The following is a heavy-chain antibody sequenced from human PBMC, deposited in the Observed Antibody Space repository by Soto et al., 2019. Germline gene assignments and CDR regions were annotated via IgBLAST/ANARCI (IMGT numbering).Heavy chain of an antibody. V-gene: IGHV1-69*01. CDR1: GRSFRNFV. J-gene: IGHJ4*02. CDR3: ARDLGGEATIRF. Sequence: QVQLVQSGAEVRKPGSSVKVSCKSSGRSFRNFVMSWVRQAPGQGLEWMGGIIPNSGTTNYAQKFQGRVTITADESTSTAYMELSGLTSDDTSLYYCARDLGGEATIRFWGQGTLVTVSS. D-gene: IGHD3-16*01. CDR2: IIPNSGTT.